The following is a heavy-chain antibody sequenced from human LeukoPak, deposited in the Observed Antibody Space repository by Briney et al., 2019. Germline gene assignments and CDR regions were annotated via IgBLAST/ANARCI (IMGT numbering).Heavy chain of an antibody. CDR1: GFSLSTSGMY. CDR2: IDWDDDK. J-gene: IGHJ4*02. Sequence: SGPTLVNPTQTLTLTCTFSGFSLSTSGMYVSWIRQPPGKALEWLARIDWDDDKYYSTSLKTRLTISKDTSKNQVVLTMTNMDPVDTATYYCAHRRSGMATISFDSWGQGTLVTVSS. V-gene: IGHV2-70*12. D-gene: IGHD5-24*01. CDR3: AHRRSGMATISFDS.